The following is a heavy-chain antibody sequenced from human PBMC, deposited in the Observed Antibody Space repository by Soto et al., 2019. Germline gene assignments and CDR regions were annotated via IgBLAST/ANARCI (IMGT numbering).Heavy chain of an antibody. CDR3: AKGFCSSAKCYTYSYMDV. CDR2: VSWNSGTV. V-gene: IGHV3-9*01. Sequence: EVQLVESGGTLVQPGRSLRLSCAASGFSFDEYAMHWVRQVPGKGLEWVSGVSWNSGTVGYGDSVKGRFTISRDNDKNSLYRQMNSLRAEDTAMYYCAKGFCSSAKCYTYSYMDVWGKGTAVTVSS. CDR1: GFSFDEYA. J-gene: IGHJ6*03. D-gene: IGHD2-2*01.